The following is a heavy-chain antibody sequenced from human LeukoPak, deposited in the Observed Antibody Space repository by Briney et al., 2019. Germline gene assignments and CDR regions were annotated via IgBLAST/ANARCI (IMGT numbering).Heavy chain of an antibody. Sequence: TSVKVSCKASGGTFSSYAISWVRQAPGQGLEWMGGIIPICGTANYAQKFQGRVTITADESTSTAYMELSSLRSEDTAVYYCASHYYDSRGYYYGFDYWGQGTLVTVSS. CDR3: ASHYYDSRGYYYGFDY. CDR2: IIPICGTA. V-gene: IGHV1-69*13. J-gene: IGHJ4*02. D-gene: IGHD3-22*01. CDR1: GGTFSSYA.